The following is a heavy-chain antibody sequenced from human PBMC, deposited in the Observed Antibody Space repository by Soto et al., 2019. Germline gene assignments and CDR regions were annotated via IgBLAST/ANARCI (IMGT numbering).Heavy chain of an antibody. J-gene: IGHJ3*02. D-gene: IGHD1-1*01. CDR1: GGFVSSGSYY. V-gene: IGHV4-34*01. CDR3: ARVERGTATTVVDAFDI. Sequence: QVQLQQWGAGLLKPSETLSLTCAVYGGFVSSGSYYWSWIRQPPGKGLEWIGEMSHSGGTHFNPCLKSRVTISVDTSKNQFSLKRSSVTAADTALYYCARVERGTATTVVDAFDIWGPGTMVTVSS. CDR2: MSHSGGT.